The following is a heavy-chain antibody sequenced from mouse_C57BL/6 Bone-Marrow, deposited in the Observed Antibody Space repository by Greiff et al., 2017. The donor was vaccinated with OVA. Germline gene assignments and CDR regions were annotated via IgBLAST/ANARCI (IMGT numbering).Heavy chain of an antibody. V-gene: IGHV1-50*01. J-gene: IGHJ3*01. Sequence: QVQLQQPGAELVKPGASVKLSCKASGYTFTSYWMQWVKQRPGQGLEWIGEIDPSDSYTNYNQKFKGKATLTVDTSSSTAYMQLSSLTSEDSAVYYCARALSLITTERGFAYWGQGTLVTVSA. CDR3: ARALSLITTERGFAY. D-gene: IGHD1-1*01. CDR2: IDPSDSYT. CDR1: GYTFTSYW.